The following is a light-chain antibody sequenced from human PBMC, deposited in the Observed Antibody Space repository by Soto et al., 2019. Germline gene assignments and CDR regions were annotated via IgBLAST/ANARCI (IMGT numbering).Light chain of an antibody. Sequence: EIVLTQSPGTLSLSPGERATLSCRASQSVSSSYLAWYQQKPGQAPGLLIYGASSRPTGIPDRFSGSGSGTDLTLTISRLEPEDFAVYYCQQYGSSSTFGQGTRLEIK. J-gene: IGKJ5*01. CDR3: QQYGSSST. V-gene: IGKV3-20*01. CDR2: GAS. CDR1: QSVSSSY.